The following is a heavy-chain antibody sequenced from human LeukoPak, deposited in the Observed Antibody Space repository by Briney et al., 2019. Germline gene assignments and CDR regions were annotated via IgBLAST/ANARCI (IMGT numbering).Heavy chain of an antibody. Sequence: GASVKVSCKASGYTFTGYYMHWVRQAPGQGLEWMGWINPNSGGTNYAQKFQGRVTMTRDTCISTAYMELSRLRSDDTAVYYCARGMTTVTTYNAFDIWGQGTMVTVSS. CDR2: INPNSGGT. V-gene: IGHV1-2*02. CDR3: ARGMTTVTTYNAFDI. D-gene: IGHD4-17*01. CDR1: GYTFTGYY. J-gene: IGHJ3*02.